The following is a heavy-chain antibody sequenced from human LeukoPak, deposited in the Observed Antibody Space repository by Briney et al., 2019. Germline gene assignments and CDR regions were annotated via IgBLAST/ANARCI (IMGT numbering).Heavy chain of an antibody. CDR2: IRSDGSIK. V-gene: IGHV3-30*02. J-gene: IGHJ4*02. Sequence: GGSLRLSCAASGFTFSSYGMHWVRQAPGKGLEWVAFIRSDGSIKYYTESLKGRFTISRDNSKNTLYLQMNSLRAEDTAVYYCAGGTDFWSGYSFDSWGQGTLVTVSS. D-gene: IGHD3-3*01. CDR3: AGGTDFWSGYSFDS. CDR1: GFTFSSYG.